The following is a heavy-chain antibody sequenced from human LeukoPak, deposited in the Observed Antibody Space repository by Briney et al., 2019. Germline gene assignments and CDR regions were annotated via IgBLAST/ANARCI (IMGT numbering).Heavy chain of an antibody. CDR1: GFTFSSYA. CDR2: ISGSGGST. V-gene: IGHV3-23*01. Sequence: PGGSLRLSCAASGFTFSSYAMSWVRQAPGKGLEWVSAISGSGGSTYYADSVKGRFTVSRDNAKNSLYLQMNSLRDEDTAVYYCARELGSTWDFDYWGQGTLVTVSS. J-gene: IGHJ4*02. CDR3: ARELGSTWDFDY. D-gene: IGHD1-26*01.